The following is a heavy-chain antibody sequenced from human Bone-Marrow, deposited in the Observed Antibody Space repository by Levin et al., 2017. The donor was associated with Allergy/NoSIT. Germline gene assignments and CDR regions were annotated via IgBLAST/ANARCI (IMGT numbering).Heavy chain of an antibody. CDR3: ARLYGFSYGYDAFDI. Sequence: GESLKISCAASGFTISNYAIHWVRQAPGKGLEWVAVILYDGSNKNYADSVRGRFTLSRDNSKNTVYLQMDSLKDEDTAVYYCARLYGFSYGYDAFDIWGQGTMVTVSS. CDR2: ILYDGSNK. J-gene: IGHJ3*02. CDR1: GFTISNYA. D-gene: IGHD5-18*01. V-gene: IGHV3-30-3*01.